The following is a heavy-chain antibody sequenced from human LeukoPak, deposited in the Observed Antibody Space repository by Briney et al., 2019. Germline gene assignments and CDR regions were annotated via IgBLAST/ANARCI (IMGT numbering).Heavy chain of an antibody. CDR1: GLTFSSYA. D-gene: IGHD6-19*01. J-gene: IGHJ3*02. CDR2: IRYDGSNK. Sequence: GGSLRLSCAASGLTFSSYAMSWVRQAPGKGLEWVAFIRYDGSNKYYADSVKGRFTISRDNSKNTLSLQMNSLRAEDTAVYYCAKDTQQWLSDAFDIWGQGTMVTVSS. V-gene: IGHV3-30*02. CDR3: AKDTQQWLSDAFDI.